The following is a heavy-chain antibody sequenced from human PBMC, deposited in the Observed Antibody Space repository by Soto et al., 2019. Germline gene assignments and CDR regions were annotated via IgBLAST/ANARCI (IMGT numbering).Heavy chain of an antibody. Sequence: PSETLSLTCTVSGGSIRRTSYYWGWIRQPPGKGLAWIGNIYYSGSTYYNPSLKSRVTISVDTSKNRFSLKLTSVTAADTAVYYCARPPVTAGPFDPWGKGTLVPVSS. V-gene: IGHV4-39*01. D-gene: IGHD2-21*02. CDR1: GGSIRRTSYY. J-gene: IGHJ5*02. CDR3: ARPPVTAGPFDP. CDR2: IYYSGST.